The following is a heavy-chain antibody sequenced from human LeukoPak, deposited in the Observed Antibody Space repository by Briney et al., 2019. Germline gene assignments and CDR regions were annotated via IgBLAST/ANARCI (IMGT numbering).Heavy chain of an antibody. CDR3: ARRVYSYGAY. CDR1: GFTFRSYE. Sequence: GGSLRLSCAASGFTFRSYEMSWVRQAPGRGLEWVSYISSSGSTIYYADSVKGRFTISRDNAKNSLYLQMNSLRAEDTAVYYCARRVYSYGAYWGQGTLVTVSS. CDR2: ISSSGSTI. V-gene: IGHV3-48*03. J-gene: IGHJ4*02. D-gene: IGHD5-18*01.